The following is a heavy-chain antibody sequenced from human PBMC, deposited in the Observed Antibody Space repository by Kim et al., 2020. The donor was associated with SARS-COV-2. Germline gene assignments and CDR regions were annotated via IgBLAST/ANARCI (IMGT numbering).Heavy chain of an antibody. Sequence: GGSLRLSCAASGFTFSNYWMDWVRQAPGKGLEWVANINQDGSEKYYGDSVKGRFTISRDNAKNSLYLQMNSLRAEDTAVYYCARVRYGNSYDTLDIWGQGTMVTVSS. D-gene: IGHD5-18*01. CDR3: ARVRYGNSYDTLDI. CDR2: INQDGSEK. CDR1: GFTFSNYW. V-gene: IGHV3-7*01. J-gene: IGHJ3*02.